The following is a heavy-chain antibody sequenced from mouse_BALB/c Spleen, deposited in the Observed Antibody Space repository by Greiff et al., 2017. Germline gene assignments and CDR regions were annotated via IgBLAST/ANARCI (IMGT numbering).Heavy chain of an antibody. Sequence: EVKVVESGAELVKPGASVKLSCTASGFNIKDTYMHWVKQRPEQGLEWIGRIDPANGNTKYDPKFQGKATITADTSSNTAYLQLSSLTSEDTAVYYCARESNPYYFDYWGQGTTLTVSS. D-gene: IGHD2-5*01. V-gene: IGHV14-3*02. CDR3: ARESNPYYFDY. J-gene: IGHJ2*01. CDR1: GFNIKDTY. CDR2: IDPANGNT.